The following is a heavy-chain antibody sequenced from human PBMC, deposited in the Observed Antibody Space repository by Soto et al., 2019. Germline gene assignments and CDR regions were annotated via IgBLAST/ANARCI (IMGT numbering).Heavy chain of an antibody. J-gene: IGHJ4*02. D-gene: IGHD2-15*01. CDR2: ISGSGLVT. CDR3: ARTRGTHCSGGSCYYFDI. V-gene: IGHV3-23*01. Sequence: AQLSESGGGLVRPGGSLRVSCAASGFGFGRYAMAWIRQAPGKGLEWVSSISGSGLVTYYADSVRGRFAVSRDNSRNTIFLQMNSLRAEDTAVYYCARTRGTHCSGGSCYYFDIWGRGTLVSV. CDR1: GFGFGRYA.